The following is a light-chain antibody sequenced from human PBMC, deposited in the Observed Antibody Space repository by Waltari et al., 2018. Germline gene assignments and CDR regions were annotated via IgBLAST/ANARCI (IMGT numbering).Light chain of an antibody. CDR3: QLYNSYVMYT. CDR1: LRISTW. Sequence: DIQMSQSPSNLSASVGDRVTITCRASLRISTWLAWYQQKPGKAPKLLISRASTLESGVPSRFAGSGSGTEFTLTISSLQPDDFGTYYCQLYNSYVMYTFGQGTKLDIK. J-gene: IGKJ2*01. CDR2: RAS. V-gene: IGKV1-5*03.